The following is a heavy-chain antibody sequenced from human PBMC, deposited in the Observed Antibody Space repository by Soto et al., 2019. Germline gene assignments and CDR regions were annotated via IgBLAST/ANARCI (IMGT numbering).Heavy chain of an antibody. J-gene: IGHJ5*02. CDR2: IYWDDDK. D-gene: IGHD3-10*01. Sequence: SGPTLVNPTQTLTLTCTFSGFSLSTSGVGVGWIRQPPGKALEWLALIYWDDDKRYSPSLKSRLTITKDTSKNQVVLTMTNMDPVDTATYYCAHASNYYGSGSNHNWFDPWGQGTLVTVSS. V-gene: IGHV2-5*02. CDR1: GFSLSTSGVG. CDR3: AHASNYYGSGSNHNWFDP.